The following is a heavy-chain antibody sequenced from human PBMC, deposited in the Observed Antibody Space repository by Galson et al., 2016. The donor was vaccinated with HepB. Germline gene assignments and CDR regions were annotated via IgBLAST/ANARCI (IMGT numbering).Heavy chain of an antibody. Sequence: SLRLSCAASGFTFDTYAMHWVRQAPGKGLEWVAVIWHDGSHEYYADSVEGRFTISRDNSNNTVYLLMNSLRAEDTAVYFCASDYYYSGLWGQGTLVFVSS. V-gene: IGHV3-33*01. J-gene: IGHJ4*02. CDR3: ASDYYYSGL. D-gene: IGHD3-22*01. CDR2: IWHDGSHE. CDR1: GFTFDTYA.